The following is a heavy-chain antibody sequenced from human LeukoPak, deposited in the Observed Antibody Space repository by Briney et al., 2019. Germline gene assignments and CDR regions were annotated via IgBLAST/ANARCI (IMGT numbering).Heavy chain of an antibody. J-gene: IGHJ4*02. CDR2: IYYSGST. D-gene: IGHD3-9*01. Sequence: SSETLSLTCTVSGGSISSHYWSWIRQPPGRGLEWIGYIYYSGSTNYNPSLKSRFTMSVDTSKNQFSLKLSSVTAADTAVYYCARSRYDILTGLLGHFDYWGQGTLVTVSS. CDR3: ARSRYDILTGLLGHFDY. CDR1: GGSISSHY. V-gene: IGHV4-59*11.